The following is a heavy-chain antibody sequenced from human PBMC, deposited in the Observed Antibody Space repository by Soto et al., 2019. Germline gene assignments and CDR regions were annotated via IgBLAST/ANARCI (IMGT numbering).Heavy chain of an antibody. CDR3: ARRYIRSYYFDY. CDR1: GGSISSYY. Sequence: PSETLSLTCTVYGGSISSYYWSWIRQPPGKRLERIGYIYYRGSTNYNPSLESRVTISIDTSKSQFSLRLSSVTAADTAVYYCARRYIRSYYFDYWGQGTLVTVSS. D-gene: IGHD6-6*01. CDR2: IYYRGST. V-gene: IGHV4-59*08. J-gene: IGHJ4*02.